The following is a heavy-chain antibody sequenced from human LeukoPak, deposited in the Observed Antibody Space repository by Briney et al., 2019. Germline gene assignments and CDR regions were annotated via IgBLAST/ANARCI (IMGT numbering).Heavy chain of an antibody. CDR1: GGTFSSHA. Sequence: ASVKVSCKASGGTFSSHAISWVRQAPGQGLEWMGGIIPIFGTANYAQKFQGRVTITADESTSTAYMELSSLRSEDTAVYYCARGNIVVVPAAIEDFYYYGMDVWGQGTTVTVSS. D-gene: IGHD2-2*01. J-gene: IGHJ6*02. CDR2: IIPIFGTA. V-gene: IGHV1-69*13. CDR3: ARGNIVVVPAAIEDFYYYGMDV.